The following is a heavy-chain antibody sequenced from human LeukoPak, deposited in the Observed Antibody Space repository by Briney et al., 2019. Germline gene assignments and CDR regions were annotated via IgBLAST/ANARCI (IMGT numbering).Heavy chain of an antibody. J-gene: IGHJ4*02. D-gene: IGHD1-26*01. V-gene: IGHV3-30*04. CDR1: GVTFSSYG. CDR2: ISSDGSKR. CDR3: SCWELRFDY. Sequence: GGSLRLSCAASGVTFSSYGRHWVRQGPGQGLGRGAVISSDGSKRYYADSVKGRVTISGDKPKNTLYLQMNRLSAEDTAVYYCSCWELRFDYRVQGALVTVS.